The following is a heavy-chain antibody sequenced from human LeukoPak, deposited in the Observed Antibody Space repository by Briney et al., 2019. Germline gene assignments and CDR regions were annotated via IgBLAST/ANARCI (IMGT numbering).Heavy chain of an antibody. J-gene: IGHJ4*02. D-gene: IGHD2-2*01. CDR3: ARGLGVVVPAAAYYFDY. V-gene: IGHV4-34*01. CDR1: GGSFSGYY. CDR2: INHSGST. Sequence: SETLSLTCAVSGGSFSGYYWSWIRQPPGKGLEWIGEINHSGSTNYNPSLKSRVTISVDTSKNQFSLKLSSVTAADTAVYYCARGLGVVVPAAAYYFDYWGQGTLVTVSS.